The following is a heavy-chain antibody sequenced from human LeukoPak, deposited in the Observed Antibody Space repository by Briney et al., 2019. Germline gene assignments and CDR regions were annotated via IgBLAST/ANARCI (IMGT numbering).Heavy chain of an antibody. V-gene: IGHV3-48*04. CDR1: GFTFSSYW. CDR2: IDSSTRTI. D-gene: IGHD1-26*01. CDR3: ARDRVGALPY. J-gene: IGHJ4*02. Sequence: GGSLRLSCAASGFTFSSYWMSWVRQAPGKGLEWISFIDSSTRTIFYADSVKGRFTISRDNAKNSLFLQMNSLRAEDTAVYYCARDRVGALPYWGQGTLVTVSS.